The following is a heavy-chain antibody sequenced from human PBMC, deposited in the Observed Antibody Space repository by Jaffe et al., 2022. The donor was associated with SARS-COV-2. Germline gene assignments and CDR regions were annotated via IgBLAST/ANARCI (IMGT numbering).Heavy chain of an antibody. D-gene: IGHD2-21*02. J-gene: IGHJ2*01. Sequence: QVQLVESGGGVVQPGRSLRLSCAASGFTFSSYGMHWVRQAPGKGLEWVAVIWYDGSNKYYADSVKGRFTISRDNSKNTLYLQMNSLRAEDTAVYYCARDYSGGDPWYFDLWGRGTLVTVSS. CDR2: IWYDGSNK. CDR3: ARDYSGGDPWYFDL. V-gene: IGHV3-33*01. CDR1: GFTFSSYG.